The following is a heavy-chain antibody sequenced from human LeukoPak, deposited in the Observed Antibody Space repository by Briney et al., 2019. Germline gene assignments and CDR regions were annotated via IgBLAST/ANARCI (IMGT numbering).Heavy chain of an antibody. CDR3: ARARDYGDSDYYYYMDV. CDR1: GDSVSSNSAA. Sequence: SQTLSPTCAISGDSVSSNSAAWNWIRQSPSRGLEWLGRTYYRSKWYNDYAVSVKSRITINPDTSKNQFSLQLNSVTPEDTAVYYCARARDYGDSDYYYYMDVWGKGTTVTVSS. V-gene: IGHV6-1*01. J-gene: IGHJ6*03. CDR2: TYYRSKWYN. D-gene: IGHD4-17*01.